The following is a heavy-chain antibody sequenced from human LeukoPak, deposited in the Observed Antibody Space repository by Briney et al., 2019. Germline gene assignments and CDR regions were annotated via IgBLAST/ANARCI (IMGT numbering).Heavy chain of an antibody. D-gene: IGHD2-15*01. Sequence: ASVKVSCKASGYTFSGHYMHWVRQAPGQGLEWMGWINPNNGDTSYAQKFQGRVTMTRDTSISTAYMELSRLRYDDTAIYYCAREVCSGGSCYGWFDPWGQGTLVTVSS. CDR3: AREVCSGGSCYGWFDP. CDR2: INPNNGDT. V-gene: IGHV1-2*02. J-gene: IGHJ5*02. CDR1: GYTFSGHY.